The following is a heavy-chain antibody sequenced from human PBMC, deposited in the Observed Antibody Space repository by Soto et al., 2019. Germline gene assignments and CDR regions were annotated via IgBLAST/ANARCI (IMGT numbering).Heavy chain of an antibody. V-gene: IGHV3-48*02. CDR1: GFRFSTYN. CDR2: ISTTSFTI. D-gene: IGHD2-15*01. J-gene: IGHJ5*01. Sequence: GGSLRLSCAASGFRFSTYNMDWVRQAPGKGPEWIAHISTTSFTIYYADSVKGRFTISRDNDRNSLYLEMNSLRDEDTAVYHCARDRCYDGTCYSASDSWGQGTLVTVSS. CDR3: ARDRCYDGTCYSASDS.